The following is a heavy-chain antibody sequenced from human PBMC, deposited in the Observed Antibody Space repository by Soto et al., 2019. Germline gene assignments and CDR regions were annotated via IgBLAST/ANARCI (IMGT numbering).Heavy chain of an antibody. D-gene: IGHD6-19*01. CDR1: GFAFSTYG. J-gene: IGHJ6*02. Sequence: GGSLRLSCAASGFAFSTYGMHWVRQAPGKGLEWVAVIWYDGNNQYYTDSVEGRFTISRDNSHNTLYLQMNSLRAEDTAVYYCARDDIPGIAVATYGMDVWGQGTTVTVSS. V-gene: IGHV3-33*01. CDR3: ARDDIPGIAVATYGMDV. CDR2: IWYDGNNQ.